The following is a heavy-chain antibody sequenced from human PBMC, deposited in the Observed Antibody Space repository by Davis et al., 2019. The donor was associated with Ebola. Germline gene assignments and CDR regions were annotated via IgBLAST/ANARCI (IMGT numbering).Heavy chain of an antibody. J-gene: IGHJ4*02. V-gene: IGHV3-21*01. CDR2: ISSSSSHI. D-gene: IGHD5-18*01. Sequence: GESLKISCAASGFTFSSYNMNWVRQAPGKGLEWVSSISSSSSHIYYADSVKGRFTISRDNAKKSLYLQMNSLRAEDTAVYYCARGVDTAMVTLPYHFEYWGQGTLVTVSS. CDR3: ARGVDTAMVTLPYHFEY. CDR1: GFTFSSYN.